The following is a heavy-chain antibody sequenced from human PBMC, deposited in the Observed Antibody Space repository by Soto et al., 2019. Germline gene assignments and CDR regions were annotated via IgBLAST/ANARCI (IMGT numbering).Heavy chain of an antibody. CDR1: GGPISNSGNY. J-gene: IGHJ5*02. CDR2: MDYSGGT. V-gene: IGHV4-39*01. D-gene: IGHD3-10*01. CDR3: ARRTPLYASESSRFDP. Sequence: SETLSLTCSVSGGPISNSGNYWGWIRRPPGKGLEWIGTMDYSGGTSYNPSLKSRVTISVDTSNNQFSLRLSSVTAADTAVYYCARRTPLYASESSRFDPWGQGALVTVSS.